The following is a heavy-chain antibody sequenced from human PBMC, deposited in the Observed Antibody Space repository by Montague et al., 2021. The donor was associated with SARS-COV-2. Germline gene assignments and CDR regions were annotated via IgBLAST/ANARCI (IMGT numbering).Heavy chain of an antibody. CDR3: ARGGTGTTFHYYYYGMDV. D-gene: IGHD1-1*01. J-gene: IGHJ6*02. CDR1: GGSISSSSYY. CDR2: IYYSRST. V-gene: IGHV4-39*01. Sequence: SETLSLTCTVSGGSISSSSYYWSWIRQPPGKGLEWIGNIYYSRSTYYNPSLKSRVTISIDTSKNQFSLKLSSVTAADTAVYYCARGGTGTTFHYYYYGMDVWGQGTTVTVSS.